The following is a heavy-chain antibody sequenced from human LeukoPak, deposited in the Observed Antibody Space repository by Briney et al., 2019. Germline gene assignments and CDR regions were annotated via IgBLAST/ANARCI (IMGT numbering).Heavy chain of an antibody. CDR3: ALVRYFDWLYDY. J-gene: IGHJ4*02. V-gene: IGHV3-30*03. Sequence: GGSLRLSCAASGFTFSTYGMHWVRQAPGKGLDWVAIISYDGSNKDYADSVKGRFTISRDNSKNTLYLQMNSLRAEDTAVYYCALVRYFDWLYDYWGQGTLVTVSS. CDR2: ISYDGSNK. D-gene: IGHD3-9*01. CDR1: GFTFSTYG.